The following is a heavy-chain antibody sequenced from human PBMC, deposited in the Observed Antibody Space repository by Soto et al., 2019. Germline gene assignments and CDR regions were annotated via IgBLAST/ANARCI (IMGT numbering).Heavy chain of an antibody. D-gene: IGHD3-22*01. CDR3: ARGRYYDSSGYYFDFDY. Sequence: QVQLVESGGGVVQPGRSLRLSCAASGFTFSSYAMHWVPQAPGKGLEWVAVISYDGSNKYYADSVKGRFTISRDNSKNTLYLQMNSLRAEDTAVYYCARGRYYDSSGYYFDFDYWGQGTLVTVSS. V-gene: IGHV3-30-3*01. CDR2: ISYDGSNK. J-gene: IGHJ4*02. CDR1: GFTFSSYA.